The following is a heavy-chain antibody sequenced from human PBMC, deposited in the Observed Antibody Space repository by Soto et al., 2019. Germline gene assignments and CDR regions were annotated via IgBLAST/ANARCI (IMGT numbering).Heavy chain of an antibody. J-gene: IGHJ4*02. CDR2: ISGSGGST. CDR3: AKDRSYGSSYYFDY. D-gene: IGHD5-18*01. Sequence: HPGGSLRLSCAASGFTFSSYAMGWFRPAPGKGLEWVSAISGSGGSTYYADSVKGRFTISRDNSKNTLYLQMNSLRAEDTAVYYCAKDRSYGSSYYFDYWGQGTLVTVSS. V-gene: IGHV3-23*01. CDR1: GFTFSSYA.